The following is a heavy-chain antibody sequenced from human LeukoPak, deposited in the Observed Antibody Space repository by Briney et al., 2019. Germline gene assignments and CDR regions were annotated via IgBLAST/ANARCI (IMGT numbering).Heavy chain of an antibody. D-gene: IGHD3-16*01. J-gene: IGHJ4*02. CDR1: GFTFSNFA. CDR3: AKVGVGWVAFEY. V-gene: IGHV3-23*01. CDR2: ISDSGGGT. Sequence: PGGSLRLSCAASGFTFSNFAMSWVRQAPGEWLQWVSAISDSGGGTFYADSVKGRFTISRDNSKNTLYLQMNSLRAEDTAVYYCAKVGVGWVAFEYWGQGTLVTVSS.